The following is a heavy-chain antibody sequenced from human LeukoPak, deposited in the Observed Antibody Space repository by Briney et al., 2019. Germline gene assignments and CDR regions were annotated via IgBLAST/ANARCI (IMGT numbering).Heavy chain of an antibody. J-gene: IGHJ4*02. CDR3: ARFRGGVGWEY. Sequence: SETLSLTCTVSGGSISSYYWSWIRQPPGKGLEWIGYIYYSGSTNYNPSLKSRVTISVDTSKNQFSLKLSSVTAADTAVYYCARFRGGVGWEYWGQGTLVTVYS. V-gene: IGHV4-59*01. CDR2: IYYSGST. CDR1: GGSISSYY. D-gene: IGHD5-24*01.